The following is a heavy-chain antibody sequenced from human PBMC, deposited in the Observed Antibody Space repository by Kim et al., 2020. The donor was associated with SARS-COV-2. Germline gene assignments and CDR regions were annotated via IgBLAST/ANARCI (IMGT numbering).Heavy chain of an antibody. J-gene: IGHJ4*02. D-gene: IGHD3-3*01. Sequence: YYADSVKGRFTSSRDNSKNTLYLQMNSLRAEDTAVYYCAKAGYDFWSGHYWGQGTLVTVSS. CDR3: AKAGYDFWSGHY. V-gene: IGHV3-23*01.